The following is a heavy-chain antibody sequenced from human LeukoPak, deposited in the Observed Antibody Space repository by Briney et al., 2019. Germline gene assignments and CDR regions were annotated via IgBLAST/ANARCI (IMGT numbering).Heavy chain of an antibody. CDR3: ARGGFGYYFDY. CDR1: GYTFTGYY. V-gene: IGHV1-2*02. J-gene: IGHJ4*02. CDR2: LNPNSGGT. D-gene: IGHD3-16*01. Sequence: ASVKVSCKASGYTFTGYYIHWVRQAPGQGLEYMGWLNPNSGGTNYAQKFQGRVTMTRDTSISTAYMELSRLRSDDAAVYYCARGGFGYYFDYWGQGTLVTVSS.